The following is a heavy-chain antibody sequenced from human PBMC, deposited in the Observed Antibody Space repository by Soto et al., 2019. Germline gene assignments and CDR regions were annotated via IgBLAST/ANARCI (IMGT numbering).Heavy chain of an antibody. CDR1: GYSFTSCW. D-gene: IGHD2-2*01. CDR2: IDPSDSYT. J-gene: IGHJ3*02. Sequence: GESLKISCKGSGYSFTSCWISWVRQMPGKGLEWMGRIDPSDSYTNYSPSFQGHVTISADKSISTAYLQWSSLKASDTAMYYCASWLGRYCSSTSCFLEAFDIWGQGTMVTVSS. CDR3: ASWLGRYCSSTSCFLEAFDI. V-gene: IGHV5-10-1*01.